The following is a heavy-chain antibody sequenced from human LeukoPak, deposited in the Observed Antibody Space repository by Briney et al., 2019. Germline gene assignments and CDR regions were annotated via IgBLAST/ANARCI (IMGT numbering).Heavy chain of an antibody. CDR3: ARVVNVGAIDY. CDR2: INTDGSGT. V-gene: IGHV3-74*01. CDR1: GFTFSSYW. Sequence: GGSLRLSCAASGFTFSSYWMHWVRQAPGKGLVWVSRINTDGSGTSYADSVKGRFTISRDNSKNTLYLQMNSLRAEDTAVYYCARVVNVGAIDYWGQGTLVTVSS. J-gene: IGHJ4*02. D-gene: IGHD1-26*01.